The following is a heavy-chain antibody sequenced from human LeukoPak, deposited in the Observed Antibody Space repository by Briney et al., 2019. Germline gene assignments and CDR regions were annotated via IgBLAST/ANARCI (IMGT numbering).Heavy chain of an antibody. CDR1: GFTFGDYA. Sequence: GGSLRLSCTASGFTFGDYAMSWVRQAPGKGREWVGFIRTKASGGTTEYAASVKGRFTISRDDSESIAYLQMNSLKTEDTAVYYCSRSYCSGGTCYGQYYFDCWGQGTLVTVSS. CDR2: IRTKASGGTT. J-gene: IGHJ4*02. CDR3: SRSYCSGGTCYGQYYFDC. V-gene: IGHV3-49*04. D-gene: IGHD2-15*01.